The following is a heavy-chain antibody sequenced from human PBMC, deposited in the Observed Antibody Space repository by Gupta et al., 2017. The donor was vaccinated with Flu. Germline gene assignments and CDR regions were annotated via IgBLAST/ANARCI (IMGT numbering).Heavy chain of an antibody. CDR1: GFTFSSYA. J-gene: IGHJ4*02. CDR3: AKERDATVDY. CDR2: IRDSGSRT. Sequence: EVQLLESGGALVQPGGSLRLSCAGSGFTFSSYATNRVRQAPGKGLAWVSAIRDSGSRTYYADSVKGRFTISRDNSKNTVFLQMNSLRAEDTAVYYCAKERDATVDYWGQGTLVTVSS. V-gene: IGHV3-23*01.